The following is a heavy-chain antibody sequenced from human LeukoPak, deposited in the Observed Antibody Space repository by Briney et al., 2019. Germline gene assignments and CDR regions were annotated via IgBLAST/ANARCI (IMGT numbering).Heavy chain of an antibody. V-gene: IGHV3-53*01. CDR2: IYGGST. D-gene: IGHD2/OR15-2a*01. CDR3: ARDFEGVHRTTNSYTYYYYMDA. CDR1: GFTVSDNY. J-gene: IGHJ6*03. Sequence: GGSLRLSCAASGFTVSDNYMTWARQAPGKGLEWVSIIYGGSTYYADSVKGRFTISRDNSKNTVYLQMNSLRAEDTAVYYCARDFEGVHRTTNSYTYYYYMDAWGKGTTVIVSS.